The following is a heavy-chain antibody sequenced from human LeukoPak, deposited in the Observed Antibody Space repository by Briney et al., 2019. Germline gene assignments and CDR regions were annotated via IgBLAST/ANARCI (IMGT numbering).Heavy chain of an antibody. CDR1: GGSFSGYY. CDR2: INHSGST. CDR3: ARQRRVRGAKEVYYYYYYYMDV. J-gene: IGHJ6*03. Sequence: SETLSLTCAVYGGSFSGYYWSWIRQPPGKGLEWLGEINHSGSTNYNPSLKSRVTISVDTSKNQFSLKLSSVTAADTAVYYCARQRRVRGAKEVYYYYYYYMDVWGKGTTVTISS. V-gene: IGHV4-34*01. D-gene: IGHD3-10*01.